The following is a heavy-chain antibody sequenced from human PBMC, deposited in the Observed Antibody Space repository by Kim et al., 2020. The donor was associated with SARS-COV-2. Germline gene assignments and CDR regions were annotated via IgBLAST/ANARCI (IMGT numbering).Heavy chain of an antibody. Sequence: ASVKVSCKASGYTFTSYYMHWVRQAPGQGLEWMGIINPSGGSTIYAQKFQGRVTITTDTSTSTAYMELSSLRSEDTAVYYCARDLSLFVDLRGIVGACPVCIGMDVWGQGTTVTVSS. CDR1: GYTFTSYY. D-gene: IGHD1-26*01. J-gene: IGHJ6*02. CDR3: ARDLSLFVDLRGIVGACPVCIGMDV. CDR2: INPSGGST. V-gene: IGHV1-46*01.